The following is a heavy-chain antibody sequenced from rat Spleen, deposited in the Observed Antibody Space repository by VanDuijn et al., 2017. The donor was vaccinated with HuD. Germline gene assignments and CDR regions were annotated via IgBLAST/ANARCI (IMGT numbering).Heavy chain of an antibody. Sequence: EVQLVESGGGLVQPGRSLKLSCAASGFTFSSFAMAWVRQAPKKGLEWVATITSGGSNTYYPDSVKGRFTISRDNAKSTLYLQMDSLRSEDTATYYCAKGGLGAVHWYFDFWGPGTMVTVSS. CDR1: GFTFSSFA. CDR2: ITSGGSNT. D-gene: IGHD5-1*01. V-gene: IGHV5-25*01. CDR3: AKGGLGAVHWYFDF. J-gene: IGHJ1*01.